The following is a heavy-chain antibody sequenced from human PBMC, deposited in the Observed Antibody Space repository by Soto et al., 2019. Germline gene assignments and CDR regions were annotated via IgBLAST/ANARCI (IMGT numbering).Heavy chain of an antibody. J-gene: IGHJ6*04. V-gene: IGHV1-18*01. CDR2: ISAYNGNT. CDR3: ARYDFWSGYLDYYYGMDV. D-gene: IGHD3-3*01. Sequence: QVQLVQSGAEVKKPGASVKVSCKASGYTFTSYGISWVRQAPGQGLEWMGWISAYNGNTNYAQKLQGRVTMTTDTSTSTVYMELRRLRSDDTAVYYCARYDFWSGYLDYYYGMDVWGKGTTVTVSS. CDR1: GYTFTSYG.